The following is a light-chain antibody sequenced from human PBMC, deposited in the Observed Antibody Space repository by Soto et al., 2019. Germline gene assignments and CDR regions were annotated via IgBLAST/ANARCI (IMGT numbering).Light chain of an antibody. Sequence: QAVVTQPPSVSGAPGQRVTISCTGSSSNIGAGYDVHWYQQLPGTAPKVLIFDNNNRPSGVPDRFSGSKSGTSASLAITGLQAEDEADYYCQSYDSSLSGSVFGGGTKVTVL. CDR3: QSYDSSLSGSV. J-gene: IGLJ2*01. CDR1: SSNIGAGYD. CDR2: DNN. V-gene: IGLV1-40*01.